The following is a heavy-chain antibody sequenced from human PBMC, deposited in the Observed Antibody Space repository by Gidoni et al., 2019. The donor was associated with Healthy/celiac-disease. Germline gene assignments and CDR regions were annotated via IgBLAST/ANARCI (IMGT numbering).Heavy chain of an antibody. CDR1: GFTFSSYG. CDR2: IWYDGSNK. D-gene: IGHD3-22*01. J-gene: IGHJ4*02. V-gene: IGHV3-33*01. Sequence: QVQLVESGGGVVQPGRSLRLSCAASGFTFSSYGMHWVRQAPGKGLEGVAVIWYDGSNKYYADSVKGRFTISRDNSKNTLYLQMNSLRAEDTAVYYCARDGHYYDSSIGYYFDYWGQGTLVTVSS. CDR3: ARDGHYYDSSIGYYFDY.